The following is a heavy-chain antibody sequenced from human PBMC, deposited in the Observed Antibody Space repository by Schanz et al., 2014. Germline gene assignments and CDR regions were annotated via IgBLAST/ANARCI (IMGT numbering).Heavy chain of an antibody. D-gene: IGHD3-3*01. V-gene: IGHV3-30-3*01. J-gene: IGHJ4*02. CDR2: ISHDGHRD. CDR3: AKDVDFWSGYYLDY. CDR1: GFTFHTYD. Sequence: DLEESGGGVVQPGRSLRLSCAASGFTFHTYDMHWVRQAPGKGLEWVAQISHDGHRDFYADSVKGRFTISRDNSKNTLYLQMNSLRSEDTAVYYCAKDVDFWSGYYLDYWGQGTLVTVSS.